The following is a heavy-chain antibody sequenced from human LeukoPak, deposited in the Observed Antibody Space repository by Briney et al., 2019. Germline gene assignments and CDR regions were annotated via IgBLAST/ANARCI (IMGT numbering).Heavy chain of an antibody. D-gene: IGHD4-11*01. Sequence: PSETLSLTCAVYGGSFSGYYWSWIRQPPGKGLEWIGEINHSGSTNYNPSLKSRVTISVDTSKNQFSLKLSSATAADTAVYYCAREVGDYSNFYYYYYMDVWGKGTTVTVSS. CDR2: INHSGST. V-gene: IGHV4-34*01. J-gene: IGHJ6*03. CDR3: AREVGDYSNFYYYYYMDV. CDR1: GGSFSGYY.